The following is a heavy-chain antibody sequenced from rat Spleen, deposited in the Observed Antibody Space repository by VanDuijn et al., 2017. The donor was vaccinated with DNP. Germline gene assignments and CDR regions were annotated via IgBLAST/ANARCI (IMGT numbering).Heavy chain of an antibody. V-gene: IGHV2-1*01. J-gene: IGHJ4*01. CDR1: GFSLTSNS. Sequence: QVQLKESGPGLVQPSQTLSLTCTVSGFSLTSNSVSWVRQPPGKGLGWMGVIWGDGSTEYNSALKSRLSISRDTSKSQVFLKWSSLKTEDTATYYCARSHDSNYNYYSMDAWGQGASVTVSS. CDR2: IWGDGST. CDR3: ARSHDSNYNYYSMDA. D-gene: IGHD1-2*01.